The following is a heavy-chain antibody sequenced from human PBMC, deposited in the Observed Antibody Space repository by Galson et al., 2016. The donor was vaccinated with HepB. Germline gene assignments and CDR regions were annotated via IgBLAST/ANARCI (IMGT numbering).Heavy chain of an antibody. V-gene: IGHV1-69*13. CDR3: ARDGRSGWNSVLSY. CDR1: GGTFSSYA. J-gene: IGHJ4*02. D-gene: IGHD6-19*01. CDR2: IIPIFGSA. Sequence: SVKVSCKASGGTFSSYAVSWVRQAPGQGLEWMGGIIPIFGSANYAQKFQGRVTITADESTSTVYMELISLRSDDTAVYYCARDGRSGWNSVLSYWGQGTLITVSS.